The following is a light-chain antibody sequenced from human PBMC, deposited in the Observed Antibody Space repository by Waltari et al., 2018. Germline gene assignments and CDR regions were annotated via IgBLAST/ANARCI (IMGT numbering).Light chain of an antibody. Sequence: EIIMTQSPATLSLSPGERATLSCRASQSVTNNLAWYQQKPGQAPRLLIYGASTRATSIPARISGSGSGTEFTLTISSLQSEDFAVYYCQQYNNWPLTFGGGTKVEIK. CDR2: GAS. CDR3: QQYNNWPLT. J-gene: IGKJ4*01. V-gene: IGKV3-15*01. CDR1: QSVTNN.